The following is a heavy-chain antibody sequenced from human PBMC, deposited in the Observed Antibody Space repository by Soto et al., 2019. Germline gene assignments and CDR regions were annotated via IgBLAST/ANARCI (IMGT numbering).Heavy chain of an antibody. CDR2: IDPSDSQA. CDR3: ARQIYDSDTGPNFQYYFDS. J-gene: IGHJ4*02. V-gene: IGHV5-10-1*01. Sequence: PGESLKISCKGSGYSFAGYWITWVRQKPGKGLEWMGRIDPSDSQAYYSPSFRGHVTISATKAITTVFLQWSSLRASDTAMYYCARQIYDSDTGPNFQYYFDSWGQGTPVTVSS. CDR1: GYSFAGYW. D-gene: IGHD3-22*01.